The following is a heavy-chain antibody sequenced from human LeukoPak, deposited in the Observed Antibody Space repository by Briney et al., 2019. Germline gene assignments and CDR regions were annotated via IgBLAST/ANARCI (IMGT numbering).Heavy chain of an antibody. J-gene: IGHJ4*02. V-gene: IGHV4-34*01. CDR1: GGSFSGYS. D-gene: IGHD3-10*01. CDR3: ARGVDYYGV. Sequence: SETLSLTCAVYGGSFSGYSWNWIRQPPVEGLEWIGEINHSGGTNYNPSLKSRVTISVDTSKKQFSLKLSSVTAVDTAVYYCARGVDYYGVWGQGTLDTVSS. CDR2: INHSGGT.